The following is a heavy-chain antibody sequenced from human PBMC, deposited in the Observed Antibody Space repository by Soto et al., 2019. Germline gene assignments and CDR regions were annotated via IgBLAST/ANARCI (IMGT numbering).Heavy chain of an antibody. J-gene: IGHJ4*02. D-gene: IGHD2-15*01. CDR3: AREGGGAYCSGGSCYCY. V-gene: IGHV1-69*01. CDR1: GGTFSSYA. CDR2: IIPIFGTA. Sequence: QVQLVQSGAEVKKPGSSVKVSCKASGGTFSSYAISWVRQAPGQGLEWMGGIIPIFGTANYAQKFQGRVTITADESTSKAYMELSSLRSEDTAVYYCAREGGGAYCSGGSCYCYWGQGTLVTVSS.